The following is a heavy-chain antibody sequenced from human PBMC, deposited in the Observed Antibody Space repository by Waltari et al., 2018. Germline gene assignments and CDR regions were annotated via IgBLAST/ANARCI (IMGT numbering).Heavy chain of an antibody. J-gene: IGHJ6*04. D-gene: IGHD2-15*01. V-gene: IGHV4-61*01. CDR1: GGSVSRDSYY. Sequence: QVQLQESGPGLVKPSETLSLTCTVSGGSVSRDSYYWGWIRQTPGKGLEWIGYFYNSGTTNYSPSLESRVTISVDTSKNQFSLKMRSVTAADTAVYYCARDKAGYCTGGSCGSGMDAWGKGTSVTVSS. CDR2: FYNSGTT. CDR3: ARDKAGYCTGGSCGSGMDA.